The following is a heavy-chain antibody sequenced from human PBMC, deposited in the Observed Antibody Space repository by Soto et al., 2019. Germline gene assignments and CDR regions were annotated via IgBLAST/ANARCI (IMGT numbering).Heavy chain of an antibody. Sequence: SEPLSLTCAVSGGSFTSINWWTWVRQPPGQGLEWIGEIYRTVSTNYNPSLKSRVTIPLDKSENQFSLKVTSLTAADTAVYYCASRDPGTSVDYWGQGTLVTVSS. CDR3: ASRDPGTSVDY. J-gene: IGHJ4*02. CDR1: GGSFTSINW. D-gene: IGHD1-7*01. CDR2: IYRTVST. V-gene: IGHV4-4*02.